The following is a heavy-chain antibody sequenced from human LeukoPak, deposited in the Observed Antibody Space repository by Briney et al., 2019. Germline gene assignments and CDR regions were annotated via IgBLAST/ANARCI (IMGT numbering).Heavy chain of an antibody. CDR3: ARRAPGYCITTSCPDTYYYYYYMDV. V-gene: IGHV3-7*01. D-gene: IGHD2-2*01. J-gene: IGHJ6*03. CDR2: IKQDGSET. Sequence: QPGGSLRLSCAASGSAFSSSWMSWVRQAPGKGLEWVANIKQDGSETYYVDSLKGRFTVSRDNAKNSVYLQMNNLRAEDTAVYYCARRAPGYCITTSCPDTYYYYYYMDVWGKGTTVTVSS. CDR1: GSAFSSSW.